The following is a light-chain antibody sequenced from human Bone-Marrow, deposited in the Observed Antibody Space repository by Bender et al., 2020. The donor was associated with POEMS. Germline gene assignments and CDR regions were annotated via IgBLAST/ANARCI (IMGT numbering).Light chain of an antibody. Sequence: QSALTQPASVSASPGQSISISCTGTSSDIGAYDHVSWYQQHSGKVPKLLIYDVIHRPLGVSDRFSGSKSGLVATLTISGLQPEDEAHYYCASFVLDSLLVFGRGTRLTVL. V-gene: IGLV2-14*03. J-gene: IGLJ2*01. CDR3: ASFVLDSLLV. CDR1: SSDIGAYDH. CDR2: DVI.